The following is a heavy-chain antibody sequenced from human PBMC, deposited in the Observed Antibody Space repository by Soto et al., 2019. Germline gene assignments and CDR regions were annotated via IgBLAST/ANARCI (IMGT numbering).Heavy chain of an antibody. D-gene: IGHD1-26*01. CDR1: GGTFSSYT. V-gene: IGHV1-69*02. J-gene: IGHJ4*02. CDR2: IIPILGIA. CDR3: APDPTTPIVGATPFDD. Sequence: QVQLVQSGAEVKKPGSSVKVSCKASGGTFSSYTISWVRQAPGQGLEWMGRIIPILGIANYAQKFQGRVTMNXXTXTVXAYTELSSLRSDDTARSHCAPDPTTPIVGATPFDDGGQGTLVTVSS.